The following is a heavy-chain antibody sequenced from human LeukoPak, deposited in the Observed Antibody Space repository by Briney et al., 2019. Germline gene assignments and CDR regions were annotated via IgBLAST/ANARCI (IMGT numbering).Heavy chain of an antibody. CDR2: ISSGSSTK. V-gene: IGHV3-48*01. CDR3: ARALVEMATINAFDI. Sequence: GGSLRLSCAASGFTFSTYSINWVRQAPGKGLEWVSYISSGSSTKYYADSVKGRFTISRDNAKNSLYLQMNSLRAEDTAVYYCARALVEMATINAFDIWGQGTMVTVSS. J-gene: IGHJ3*02. D-gene: IGHD5-24*01. CDR1: GFTFSTYS.